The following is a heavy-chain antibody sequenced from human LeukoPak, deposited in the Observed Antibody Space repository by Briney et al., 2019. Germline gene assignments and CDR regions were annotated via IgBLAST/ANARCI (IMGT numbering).Heavy chain of an antibody. D-gene: IGHD2-2*01. J-gene: IGHJ6*02. CDR3: ARGGIVVPAAPVYGMDV. CDR1: GFTFSSYA. V-gene: IGHV3-30*04. CDR2: ISYDGSNK. Sequence: PGRSLRLSCAASGFTFSSYAMHWVRQAPGKGLEWVAVISYDGSNKYYADSVKGRFTISRDNSKNTLYLQMNSLRAEDTAVYYCARGGIVVPAAPVYGMDVWGQGTTVTVSS.